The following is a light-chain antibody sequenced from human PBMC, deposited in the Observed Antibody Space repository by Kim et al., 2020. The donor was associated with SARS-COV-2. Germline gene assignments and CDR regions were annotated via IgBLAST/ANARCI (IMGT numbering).Light chain of an antibody. CDR1: QSVSNN. Sequence: EIVMTQSPATLSVSPGERATLSCRASQSVSNNLAWYQHKPGQPPRLLIYGASTRATGVPARFSGSGSGTVFTLTVSSLQSEDFAVYYCHQYNDWPPGDTFGQGTKLEI. CDR3: HQYNDWPPGDT. CDR2: GAS. J-gene: IGKJ2*01. V-gene: IGKV3-15*01.